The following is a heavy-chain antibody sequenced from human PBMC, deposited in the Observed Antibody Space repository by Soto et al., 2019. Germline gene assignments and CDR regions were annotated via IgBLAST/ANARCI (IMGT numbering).Heavy chain of an antibody. D-gene: IGHD2-15*01. V-gene: IGHV3-53*01. CDR1: GFTVSSNY. CDR2: IYSGGST. CDR3: ARDLVAPIYGMDV. Sequence: EVQLVESGGGLIQPGGSLRLSCAASGFTVSSNYMSWVRQAPGKGLEWVSVIYSGGSTYYADSVKGRFTISRDNSKNTLYLQMNSLRAEDTAVYYCARDLVAPIYGMDVWGQGTTVTVSS. J-gene: IGHJ6*02.